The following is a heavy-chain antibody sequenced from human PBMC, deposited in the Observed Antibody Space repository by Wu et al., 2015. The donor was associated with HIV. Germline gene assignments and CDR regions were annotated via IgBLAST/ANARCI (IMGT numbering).Heavy chain of an antibody. CDR2: ISPLFGAA. J-gene: IGHJ6*03. V-gene: IGHV1-69*12. D-gene: IGHD2-2*01. CDR1: GGTFSRYT. Sequence: QVQLVQSGAEVKKPGSSVKVSCTASGGTFSRYTISWVRQAPGQGLEWMGEISPLFGAAKYAQKFQGRVTITADESTSTAYMELSSLRSEDTAVYYCAKASCSSTSCYPQFTTGYYYMDVWGKGTNGHRLL. CDR3: AKASCSSTSCYPQFTTGYYYMDV.